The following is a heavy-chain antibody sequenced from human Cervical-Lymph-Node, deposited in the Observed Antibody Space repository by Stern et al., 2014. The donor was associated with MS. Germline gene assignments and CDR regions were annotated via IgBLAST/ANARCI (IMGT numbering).Heavy chain of an antibody. D-gene: IGHD3-10*01. V-gene: IGHV1-69*01. CDR1: GGTFSSYA. CDR3: ASSVGELTPEAV. CDR2: IIPIFGTA. J-gene: IGHJ6*02. Sequence: VQLVESGAEVKKPGSSVRVSCKASGGTFSSYAISWVRQAPGQGLEWMGGIIPIFGTANYAHKFQGRVTITADDSTSTAYMEVSSLRSEDTAVYYCASSVGELTPEAVWGQGTTVTVFS.